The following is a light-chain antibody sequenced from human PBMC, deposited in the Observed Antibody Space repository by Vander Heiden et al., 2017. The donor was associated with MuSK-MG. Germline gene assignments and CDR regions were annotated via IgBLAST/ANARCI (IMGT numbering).Light chain of an antibody. CDR2: GAS. V-gene: IGKV1-39*01. J-gene: IGKJ2*01. Sequence: DIQMTQSPSSLSASVGDRVTITCRASQSISNYLNWYQQKAGKAPKILIYGASSLHTGVPSRFSGSGSGTDFTLTISRLQPEDFATYSCQQSDSPPWTFGQGTNVEIK. CDR3: QQSDSPPWT. CDR1: QSISNY.